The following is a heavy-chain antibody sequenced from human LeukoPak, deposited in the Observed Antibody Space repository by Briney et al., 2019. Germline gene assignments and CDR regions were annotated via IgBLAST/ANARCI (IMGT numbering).Heavy chain of an antibody. CDR3: ALDLYYYGSGSYYNGSPYYYYYMDV. Sequence: ASVKVSCKSSGGTFSSYAISWVRQAPGQGLEWMGGIIPIFGTANYAQKFQGRVTITTDESTSTAYMELSSLRSEDTAVYYCALDLYYYGSGSYYNGSPYYYYYMDVWGKGTTVTVSS. D-gene: IGHD3-10*01. J-gene: IGHJ6*03. CDR1: GGTFSSYA. CDR2: IIPIFGTA. V-gene: IGHV1-69*05.